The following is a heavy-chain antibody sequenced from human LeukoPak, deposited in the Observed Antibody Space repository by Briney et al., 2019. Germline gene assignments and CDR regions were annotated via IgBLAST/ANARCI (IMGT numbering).Heavy chain of an antibody. Sequence: PSETLSLTCAVYGGSFSGYYGSWIRQPPGKGLEWIGEINHSGSTNYNPSLKSRVTISVDTSKNQFSLKLSSVTAADTAVYYCARGPRITMVRGVITFDYWGQGTLVTVSS. V-gene: IGHV4-34*01. D-gene: IGHD3-10*01. CDR1: GGSFSGYY. CDR3: ARGPRITMVRGVITFDY. J-gene: IGHJ4*02. CDR2: INHSGST.